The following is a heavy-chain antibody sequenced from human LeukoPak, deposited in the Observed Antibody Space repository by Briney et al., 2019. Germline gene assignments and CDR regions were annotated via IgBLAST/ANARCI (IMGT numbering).Heavy chain of an antibody. J-gene: IGHJ4*02. CDR1: GYTFTAQY. Sequence: ASVKVSCKASGYTFTAQYMHWVRQAPGQGLEWMGWINPNNGDTKYAQRFLGRVTMTRDASTATAYMELSSLRSDDTAVYFCASYPRNIPTPPFDYWGQGTLVTVSS. CDR2: INPNNGDT. D-gene: IGHD2-21*01. CDR3: ASYPRNIPTPPFDY. V-gene: IGHV1-2*02.